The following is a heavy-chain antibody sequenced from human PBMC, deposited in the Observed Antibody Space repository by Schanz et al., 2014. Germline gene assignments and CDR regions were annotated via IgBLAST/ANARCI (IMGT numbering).Heavy chain of an antibody. Sequence: QVQLQESGPGLVKPSQTLSLTCTVSGGSIRSGTYYWSWIRQPAGKALEWVGRVFPNGITNYNPSPKRRFPISLDTSKNQFSLTLTSRTAADTAVYYCARDTTWRLDLWGRGTLVTVSS. J-gene: IGHJ2*01. V-gene: IGHV4-61*02. D-gene: IGHD1-1*01. CDR3: ARDTTWRLDL. CDR2: VFPNGIT. CDR1: GGSIRSGTYY.